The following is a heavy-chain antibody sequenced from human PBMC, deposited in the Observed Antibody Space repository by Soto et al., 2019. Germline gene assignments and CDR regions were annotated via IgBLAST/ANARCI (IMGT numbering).Heavy chain of an antibody. CDR1: GFTFSNAW. V-gene: IGHV3-15*01. CDR2: IKSKTDGGTT. J-gene: IGHJ3*02. CDR3: TAPYNWNYGVRIGAFDI. Sequence: PGGSLRLSCAASGFTFSNAWMSWVRQAPGKGLEWVGRIKSKTDGGTTDYAAPVKGRFTISRDDSKNTLYLQMNSLKTEDTAVYYCTAPYNWNYGVRIGAFDIWGQGTMVTVSS. D-gene: IGHD1-7*01.